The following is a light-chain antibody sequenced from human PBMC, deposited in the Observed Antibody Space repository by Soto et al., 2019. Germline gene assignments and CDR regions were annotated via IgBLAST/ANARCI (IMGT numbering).Light chain of an antibody. V-gene: IGKV3-15*01. CDR2: GAF. CDR1: QSVTYN. CDR3: QQYKNWPPLT. Sequence: EIVMTQSPATLSVSPGETATLSCRASQSVTYNLAWYQQKPGQGPRLLIYGAFTRATGIPARFSGSGSGTEFTLTICSLQSEDFPVYYCQQYKNWPPLTFGGGTKVEIK. J-gene: IGKJ4*01.